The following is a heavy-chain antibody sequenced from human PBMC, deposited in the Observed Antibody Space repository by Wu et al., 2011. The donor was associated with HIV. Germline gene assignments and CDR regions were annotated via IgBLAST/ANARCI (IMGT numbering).Heavy chain of an antibody. CDR1: GYTFTAYY. J-gene: IGHJ3*02. Sequence: QVQLVQSGAGVKKPGASVKVSCKASGYTFTAYYMHWLRQAPGQGLEWMGWINPHSGGTNFAQKFQGRVTMTRDTSITTAYMELSSLRSEDTAVYYCARDREELGYSSSPLSAFDIWGQGTMVTVSS. V-gene: IGHV1-2*02. CDR3: ARDREELGYSSSPLSAFDI. D-gene: IGHD6-13*01. CDR2: INPHSGGT.